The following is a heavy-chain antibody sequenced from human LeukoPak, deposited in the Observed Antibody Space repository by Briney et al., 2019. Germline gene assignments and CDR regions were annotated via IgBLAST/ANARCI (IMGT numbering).Heavy chain of an antibody. J-gene: IGHJ3*01. CDR3: AKVGVNTDAFDV. Sequence: GGSLRLSCAASGFAFDDYAMHWVRQAPGKGLEWVSGISWNSGSIGYADSVKGRFTISRDNAKNSLYLQMNSLRAEDTAVYYCAKVGVNTDAFDVCGQGTMVTVSS. V-gene: IGHV3-9*01. CDR2: ISWNSGSI. CDR1: GFAFDDYA. D-gene: IGHD4-17*01.